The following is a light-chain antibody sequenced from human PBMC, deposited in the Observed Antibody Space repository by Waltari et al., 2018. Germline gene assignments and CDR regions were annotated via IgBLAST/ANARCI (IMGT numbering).Light chain of an antibody. V-gene: IGLV2-14*01. CDR1: SRAVVRSTY. Sequence: QSALTQPASVSGSPGQSITIHCTGTSRAVVRSTYVSWYQQHPGKAPKLMIYEVSNRPSGVSNRFSGSKSGNTASLTISGLQAEDEADYYCSSYTSSSAGVFGGGTKLTVL. CDR3: SSYTSSSAGV. CDR2: EVS. J-gene: IGLJ2*01.